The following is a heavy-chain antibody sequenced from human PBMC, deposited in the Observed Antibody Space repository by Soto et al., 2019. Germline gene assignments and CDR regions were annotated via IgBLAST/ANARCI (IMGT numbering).Heavy chain of an antibody. CDR3: ARGSVVAATLFDY. CDR1: GGSISGSY. CDR2: IYYSGST. D-gene: IGHD2-15*01. J-gene: IGHJ4*02. Sequence: SETLSLTCTVSGGSISGSYWSWIRQPPGKGLEWIGYIYYSGSTYYNPSLKSRVTISVDTFKNQFSLKLSSVTAADTAVYYCARGSVVAATLFDYWGQGTLVTVSS. V-gene: IGHV4-59*12.